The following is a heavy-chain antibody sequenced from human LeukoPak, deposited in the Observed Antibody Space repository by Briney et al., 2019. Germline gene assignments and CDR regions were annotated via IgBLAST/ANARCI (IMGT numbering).Heavy chain of an antibody. CDR1: GDSISGSNYP. CDR2: VHHTGRA. V-gene: IGHV4-39*07. CDR3: AREPDA. J-gene: IGHJ5*02. Sequence: PSETLSLTCTVSGDSISGSNYPWGWIRQPPGKGLEWLGTVHHTGRAFYNPSLRGRTTVSVDTSKNQFSLKLTSVTAADTAVYYCAREPDAWGQGTLVTVSS.